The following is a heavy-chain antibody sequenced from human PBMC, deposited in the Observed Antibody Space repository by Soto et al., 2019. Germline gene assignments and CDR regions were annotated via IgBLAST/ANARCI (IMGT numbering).Heavy chain of an antibody. CDR2: ISSNGGST. CDR3: VKDGSRGLDAFDI. D-gene: IGHD1-26*01. Sequence: GGSLRLSCSASGFTFSSYAMHWVRQAPGKGLEYVSAISSNGGSTYYADSVKGRFTISRDNSKNTLYLQMSSLRAEDTAVYYCVKDGSRGLDAFDIWGQGTMVTVSS. V-gene: IGHV3-64D*08. J-gene: IGHJ3*02. CDR1: GFTFSSYA.